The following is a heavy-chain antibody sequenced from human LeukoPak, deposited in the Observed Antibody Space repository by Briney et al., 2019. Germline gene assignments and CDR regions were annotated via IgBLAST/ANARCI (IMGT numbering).Heavy chain of an antibody. V-gene: IGHV1-18*01. Sequence: ASVKVSCKASGYTFTSYGISWVRQAPGQGLEWMGWISAYNGNTNYAQKLQGRVTMTTDTSTSTAYMELRSLRSDETAVYYCARDLSSGWYHGQYNWFDPWGQGTLVTVSS. CDR2: ISAYNGNT. CDR1: GYTFTSYG. D-gene: IGHD6-19*01. J-gene: IGHJ5*02. CDR3: ARDLSSGWYHGQYNWFDP.